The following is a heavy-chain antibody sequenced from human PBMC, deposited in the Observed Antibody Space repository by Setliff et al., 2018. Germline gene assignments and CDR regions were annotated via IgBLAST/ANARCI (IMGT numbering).Heavy chain of an antibody. CDR1: GGSISSSIYS. Sequence: SETLSLTCSVSGGSISSSIYSWDWVRQPPGKGLEWIGSIYYSGSTYYNPSLKSRVTISVDTSKNQFSLKLSSVTAADTAVYYCARLSGDYYYYYYMDVWGKGTTVTVSS. D-gene: IGHD7-27*01. J-gene: IGHJ6*03. CDR3: ARLSGDYYYYYYMDV. V-gene: IGHV4-39*01. CDR2: IYYSGST.